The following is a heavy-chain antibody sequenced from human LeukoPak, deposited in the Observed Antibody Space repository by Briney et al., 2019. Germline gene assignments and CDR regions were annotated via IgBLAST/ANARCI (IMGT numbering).Heavy chain of an antibody. CDR3: ARTRWLQLRYFDY. J-gene: IGHJ4*02. Sequence: GGSLRLSCAASGFTFSSYWMSWVRQAPGKGLEWVANIKQDGSGKYYVDSVKGRFTISRDNAKNSLFLQMKSLRAEDTAVYYCARTRWLQLRYFDYWGQGTLVTVSS. D-gene: IGHD5-24*01. CDR1: GFTFSSYW. CDR2: IKQDGSGK. V-gene: IGHV3-7*01.